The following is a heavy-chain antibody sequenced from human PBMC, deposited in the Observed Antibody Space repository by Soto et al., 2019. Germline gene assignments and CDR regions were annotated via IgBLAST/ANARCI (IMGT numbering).Heavy chain of an antibody. J-gene: IGHJ6*02. D-gene: IGHD3-10*01. CDR3: ARAPYFGSGTYYYYALDV. CDR1: GLTFSDHY. V-gene: IGHV3-11*01. CDR2: ISRSAGTI. Sequence: QVQLVESGGGLVKPGGSLRLSCAASGLTFSDHYMTWIRQAPGKGLEWISYISRSAGTIYYADSVKGRFTNSRDNAKNSLCLQIANLRSDDTAVYYGARAPYFGSGTYYYYALDVCGQWTTVTVSS.